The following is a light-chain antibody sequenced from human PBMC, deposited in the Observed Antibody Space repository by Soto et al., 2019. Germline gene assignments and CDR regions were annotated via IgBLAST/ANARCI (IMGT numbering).Light chain of an antibody. CDR2: EVS. CDR1: SSDVGGYNY. CDR3: SSYTSSRAYV. V-gene: IGLV2-14*01. J-gene: IGLJ1*01. Sequence: QSALTQPASVSGSPGQSITISCTGTSSDVGGYNYVSWYQQQSGKAPKLMIHEVSNRPSGVSSRFSGSKSGNMASLTISGLQAEDEADYYCSSYTSSRAYVFGIGTKLTVL.